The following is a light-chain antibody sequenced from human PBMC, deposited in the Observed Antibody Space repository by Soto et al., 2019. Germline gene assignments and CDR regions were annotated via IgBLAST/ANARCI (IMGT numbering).Light chain of an antibody. V-gene: IGKV1-39*01. Sequence: DIQMTQSPSSLSASVGDRVTITCRASQSISSYLNWYQQKPGKAPKLLIYAASSLQSGVPSRFSVGGSGTDFTLTISSLQPEDFATYYCQQSYSTPHTFGQETKLEIK. CDR3: QQSYSTPHT. CDR2: AAS. CDR1: QSISSY. J-gene: IGKJ2*01.